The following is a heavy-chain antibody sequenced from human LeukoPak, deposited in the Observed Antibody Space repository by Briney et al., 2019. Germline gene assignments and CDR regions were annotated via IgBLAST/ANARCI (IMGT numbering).Heavy chain of an antibody. CDR1: GFTFSSYS. CDR2: ISSSSSYI. Sequence: PGGSLRLSCAASGFTFSSYSMNWVRQAPGKGLEWVSSISSSSSYIYYADSVKGRFTISRDNAKNSLYLQMNSLRAEDTAVYYCVRVGALVHHSFSDFDYWGQGTLVTVSS. J-gene: IGHJ4*02. CDR3: VRVGALVHHSFSDFDY. D-gene: IGHD3-16*01. V-gene: IGHV3-21*01.